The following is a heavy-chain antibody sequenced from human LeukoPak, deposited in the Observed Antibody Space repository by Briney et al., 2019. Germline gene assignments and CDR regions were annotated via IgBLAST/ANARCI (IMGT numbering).Heavy chain of an antibody. CDR3: ARVTRRAAGAENWFDP. Sequence: GSSVKVSCKASGGTFSSYAISWVRQAPGQGLEWMGRIIPIFGTANYAQKFQGRVTITTDESTSTAYMELSSLRSEDTAVYYCARVTRRAAGAENWFDPWGQGTLVTVSS. J-gene: IGHJ5*02. CDR1: GGTFSSYA. CDR2: IIPIFGTA. V-gene: IGHV1-69*05. D-gene: IGHD6-13*01.